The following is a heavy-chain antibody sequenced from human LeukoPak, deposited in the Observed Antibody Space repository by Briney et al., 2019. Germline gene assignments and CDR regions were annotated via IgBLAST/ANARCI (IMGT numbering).Heavy chain of an antibody. Sequence: SGPTLVKPPQTLTLTCTFSGFSFSTRGVGVGWIRQPPGKALEWLSVIYWDEDKRYRPSLKSRLTITKDTSKTQVVLTMTNMDPVDTATYYCARSPYYDILTGSRGTFDYWGRGILVTVSS. V-gene: IGHV2-5*02. CDR1: GFSFSTRGVG. CDR3: ARSPYYDILTGSRGTFDY. CDR2: IYWDEDK. J-gene: IGHJ4*02. D-gene: IGHD3-9*01.